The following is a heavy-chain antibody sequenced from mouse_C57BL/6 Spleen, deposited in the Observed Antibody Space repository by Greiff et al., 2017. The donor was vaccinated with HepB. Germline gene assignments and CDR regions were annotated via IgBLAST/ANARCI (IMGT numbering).Heavy chain of an antibody. CDR2: INPNNGGT. CDR1: GYTFTDYY. Sequence: EVQLQQSGPELVKPGASVKISCKASGYTFTDYYMNWVKQSHGKSLEWIGDINPNNGGTSYNQKFKGKATLTVDKSSSTAYMELRSLTSEDSAVYYCARGPNWDEGYFDYWGQGTTLTVSS. V-gene: IGHV1-26*01. CDR3: ARGPNWDEGYFDY. J-gene: IGHJ2*01. D-gene: IGHD4-1*01.